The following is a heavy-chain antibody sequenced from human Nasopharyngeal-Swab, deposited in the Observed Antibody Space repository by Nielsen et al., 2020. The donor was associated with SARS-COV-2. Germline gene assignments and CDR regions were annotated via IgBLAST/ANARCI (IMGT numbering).Heavy chain of an antibody. CDR3: ARGLNYIKNGYFYHGMDV. D-gene: IGHD5-24*01. CDR1: GFNFSSYS. Sequence: GGSLRLSCAVSGFNFSSYSMSWVRQAPGKGLEWVALISYDRNDINYADSVKGRFTISRDNSRNTLFLQMNSLRAEDTAVYYCARGLNYIKNGYFYHGMDVWGQGTTVTVSS. CDR2: ISYDRNDI. V-gene: IGHV3-30*03. J-gene: IGHJ6*02.